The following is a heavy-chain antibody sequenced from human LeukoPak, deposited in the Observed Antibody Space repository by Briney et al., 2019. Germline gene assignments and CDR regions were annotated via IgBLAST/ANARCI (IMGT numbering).Heavy chain of an antibody. CDR3: ARDYGVDTAMVLFDP. D-gene: IGHD5-18*01. CDR1: GYTFTSYA. Sequence: ASVKVSCKASGYTFTSYAMNWVRQAPGQGLEWMGWINTNTGNPTYAQGFTGRFVFSLDTSVSTAYLQISSPKAEDTAVYYCARDYGVDTAMVLFDPWGQGTLVTVSS. J-gene: IGHJ5*02. V-gene: IGHV7-4-1*02. CDR2: INTNTGNP.